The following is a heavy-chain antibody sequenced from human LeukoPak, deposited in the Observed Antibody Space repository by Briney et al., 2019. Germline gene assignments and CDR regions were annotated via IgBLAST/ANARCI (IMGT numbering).Heavy chain of an antibody. CDR1: GYTFTGYY. CDR2: INPKSGAI. D-gene: IGHD4-17*01. V-gene: IGHV1-2*02. CDR3: ARGLEYGWFDP. J-gene: IGHJ5*02. Sequence: ASVKVSCKASGYTFTGYYMHWVRQAPGQGLEWMGWINPKSGAINYAQKFQGRVTMTRDTSITTAYMELSRLRSDDTAVYYCARGLEYGWFDPWGQGTLVTVSS.